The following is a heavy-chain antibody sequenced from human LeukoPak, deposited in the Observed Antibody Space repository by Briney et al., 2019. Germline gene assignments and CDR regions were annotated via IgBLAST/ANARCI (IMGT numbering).Heavy chain of an antibody. CDR1: GFTFSGYW. D-gene: IGHD1-1*01. J-gene: IGHJ4*02. V-gene: IGHV3-7*01. Sequence: GGSLRLSCAASGFTFSGYWMSRVRQAPGKGLEWVANIKQDGSEKYYVDSVKGRFTISRDNAKNSLYLQMNSLRAEDTAVYYCAREGTTMSLAYWGQGTLVTVTS. CDR2: IKQDGSEK. CDR3: AREGTTMSLAY.